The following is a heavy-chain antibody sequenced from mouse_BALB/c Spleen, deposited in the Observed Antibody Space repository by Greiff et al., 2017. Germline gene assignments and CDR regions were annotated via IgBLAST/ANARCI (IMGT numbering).Heavy chain of an antibody. CDR2: IWSDGST. V-gene: IGHV2-6-2*01. Sequence: VQRVESGPDLVAPSQSLSITCTVSGFSLTSYGVHWVRQPPGKGLEWLVVIWSDGSTTYNSALKSRLSISKDNSKSQVFLKMNSLQTDDTAMYYCARHSSGYYYAMDYWGQGTSVTVSS. CDR3: ARHSSGYYYAMDY. D-gene: IGHD3-1*01. J-gene: IGHJ4*01. CDR1: GFSLTSYG.